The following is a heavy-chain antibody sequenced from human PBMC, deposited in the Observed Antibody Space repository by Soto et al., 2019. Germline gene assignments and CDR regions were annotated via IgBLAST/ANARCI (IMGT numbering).Heavy chain of an antibody. V-gene: IGHV3-11*01. Sequence: QVQLVESGGGLVKPGGSLRLSCAASGFTFSDYYMSWIRQAPGKGLEWVSYIISSSSTIYYADSVKSRFTISRDNAKNSMYLEKNRLRAEDKAVYYSARDWAVRKYYYGSGSYYYYYMDVWGKGTTVTVSS. CDR1: GFTFSDYY. D-gene: IGHD3-10*01. J-gene: IGHJ6*03. CDR2: IISSSSTI. CDR3: ARDWAVRKYYYGSGSYYYYYMDV.